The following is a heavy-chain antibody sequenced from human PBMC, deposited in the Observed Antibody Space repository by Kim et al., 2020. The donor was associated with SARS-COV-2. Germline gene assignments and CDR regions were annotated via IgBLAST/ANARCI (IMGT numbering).Heavy chain of an antibody. D-gene: IGHD2-15*01. J-gene: IGHJ5*02. V-gene: IGHV5-51*01. CDR3: ARHVVVVAANIPPGGPATP. Sequence: GESLKISCKGSGYSFTSYWIGWVRQMPGKGLEWMGIIYPGDSDTRYSPSFQGQVTISADKSISTAYLQWSSLKASDTAMYYCARHVVVVAANIPPGGPATPWGQGTLVTVSS. CDR1: GYSFTSYW. CDR2: IYPGDSDT.